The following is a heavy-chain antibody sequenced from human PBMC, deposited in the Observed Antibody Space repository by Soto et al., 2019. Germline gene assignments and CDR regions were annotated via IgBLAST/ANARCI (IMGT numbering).Heavy chain of an antibody. V-gene: IGHV1-24*01. CDR1: GYTLTELS. Sequence: GASVKVSCKVSGYTLTELSMHWVRQAPGKGLEWMGGFDPEDGETIYAQKFQGRVTMTEDTSTDTAYMELSSLRSEDTAVYYCATGYCSSTSCYDWFDPWGQGTLVTVSS. CDR3: ATGYCSSTSCYDWFDP. CDR2: FDPEDGET. J-gene: IGHJ5*02. D-gene: IGHD2-2*01.